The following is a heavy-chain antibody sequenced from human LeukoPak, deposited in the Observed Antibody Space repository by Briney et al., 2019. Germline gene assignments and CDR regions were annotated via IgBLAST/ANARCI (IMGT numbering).Heavy chain of an antibody. Sequence: GGSLRLSCAASGFTFSSYTMSWVRPAPGKGLEWVSAISGGGGSTYYADSVKGRFTMSRDNSKNTLYLQMNSLRAEDTAVYYCAKWYYYDISGYSRYDAFEIWGQGTMVTVSS. V-gene: IGHV3-23*01. CDR3: AKWYYYDISGYSRYDAFEI. CDR1: GFTFSSYT. J-gene: IGHJ3*02. CDR2: ISGGGGST. D-gene: IGHD3-22*01.